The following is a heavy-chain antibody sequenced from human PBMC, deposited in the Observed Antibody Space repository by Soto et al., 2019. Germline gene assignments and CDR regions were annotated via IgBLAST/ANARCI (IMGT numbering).Heavy chain of an antibody. V-gene: IGHV1-8*01. CDR1: GYTFTSYD. CDR3: ARVLLRITIFGVVISPSGMDV. CDR2: MNPNSGNT. Sequence: ASVKVSCKASGYTFTSYDINWVRQATGQGXEWMGWMNPNSGNTGYAQKFQGRVTMTRNTSISTAYMELSSLRSEDTAVYYCARVLLRITIFGVVISPSGMDVWGQGTTVTVSS. D-gene: IGHD3-3*01. J-gene: IGHJ6*02.